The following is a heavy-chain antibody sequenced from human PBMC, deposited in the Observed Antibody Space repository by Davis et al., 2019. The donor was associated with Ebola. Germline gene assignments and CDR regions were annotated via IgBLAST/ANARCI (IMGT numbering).Heavy chain of an antibody. V-gene: IGHV1-18*01. CDR2: ISTYNGNT. D-gene: IGHD1-1*01. CDR3: ARDVRGITGPSEY. CDR1: GYSFTDDG. Sequence: ASVKVSCKASGYSFTDDGISWVRQAPGQWLEWMGWISTYNGNTNYAQKVQGRITMTTDTSTSTAYMELRSLRSDDTARYYCARDVRGITGPSEYWGQGTLVTVSS. J-gene: IGHJ4*02.